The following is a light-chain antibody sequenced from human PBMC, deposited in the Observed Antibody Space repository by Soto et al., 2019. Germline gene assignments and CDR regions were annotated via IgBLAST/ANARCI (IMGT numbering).Light chain of an antibody. CDR2: MND. J-gene: IGLJ1*01. Sequence: QSVLTQPPSASGTPGQRVTISCSGRSSNIGSNYVYWFQQLPGTAPKLLIYMNDQGPSGVPDRFSGSKSGTPASLSISGLRSDDEADYYCAAWDDSLSGYVFGTATKVTVL. CDR1: SSNIGSNY. CDR3: AAWDDSLSGYV. V-gene: IGLV1-47*01.